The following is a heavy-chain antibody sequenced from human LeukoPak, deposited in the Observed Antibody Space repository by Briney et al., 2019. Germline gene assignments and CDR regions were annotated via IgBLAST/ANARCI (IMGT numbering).Heavy chain of an antibody. CDR2: ISSSSSYI. J-gene: IGHJ6*02. Sequence: GGSLRLSCAASGFTFSSYSMNWVRQAPGKGLEWVSSISSSSSYIYYADSVKGRFTISRDNAMNSLYLQMNSLRAEDTAVYYCARDAYFVGARNEVYYYGMDVWGQGTTVTVSS. V-gene: IGHV3-21*01. D-gene: IGHD1-26*01. CDR3: ARDAYFVGARNEVYYYGMDV. CDR1: GFTFSSYS.